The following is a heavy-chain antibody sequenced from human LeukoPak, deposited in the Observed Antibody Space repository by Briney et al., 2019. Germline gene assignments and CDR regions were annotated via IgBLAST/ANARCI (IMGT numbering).Heavy chain of an antibody. CDR3: ARRSVKHFDY. Sequence: SETLSLTCTVSGGSISSSSYYWGWIRQPTGKGLEWIGSIYYSGSTYYNPSLKSRVTISVDTSKNQFSLKLSSVTAADTAVYYCARRSVKHFDYWGQGTLVTVSS. D-gene: IGHD2-15*01. CDR1: GGSISSSSYY. V-gene: IGHV4-39*01. J-gene: IGHJ4*02. CDR2: IYYSGST.